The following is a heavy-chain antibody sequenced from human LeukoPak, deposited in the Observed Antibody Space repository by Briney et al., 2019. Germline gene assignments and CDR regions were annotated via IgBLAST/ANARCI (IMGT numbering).Heavy chain of an antibody. Sequence: PGGSLRLSCAASGFTFDDYAMNWVRQAPGKGLEWVAYINVITGYIYYADSLKGRFTISRDNAKKSLFLEMNSLRVEDTAVYYCARDRSGSSSVDDAFDIWGQGIMVTVSS. D-gene: IGHD1-26*01. J-gene: IGHJ3*02. CDR2: INVITGYI. V-gene: IGHV3-21*01. CDR3: ARDRSGSSSVDDAFDI. CDR1: GFTFDDYA.